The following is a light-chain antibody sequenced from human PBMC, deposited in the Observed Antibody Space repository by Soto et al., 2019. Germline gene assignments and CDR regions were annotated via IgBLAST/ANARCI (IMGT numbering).Light chain of an antibody. V-gene: IGKV3-20*01. Sequence: EIVLTQSPGTLSLSPGERATLSCRARQSVSSNYLAWYQQKPGQAPRLLIYGASSRATGIPARFSGSGSGTDFTLTISRLEPEDFAVYYCQHYGSSLSITFGQGTRLEIK. CDR2: GAS. CDR3: QHYGSSLSIT. CDR1: QSVSSNY. J-gene: IGKJ5*01.